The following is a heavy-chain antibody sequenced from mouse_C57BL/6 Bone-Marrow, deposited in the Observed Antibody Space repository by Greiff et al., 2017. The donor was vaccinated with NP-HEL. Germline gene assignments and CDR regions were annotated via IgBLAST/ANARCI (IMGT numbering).Heavy chain of an antibody. CDR1: GYTFTSYG. CDR3: ARLAGRDPFDY. CDR2: IYPRSGNP. V-gene: IGHV1-81*01. D-gene: IGHD3-3*01. J-gene: IGHJ2*01. Sequence: VKLQESGAELARPGASVKLSCKASGYTFTSYGISWVKQRTGQGLEWIGEIYPRSGNPYYNEKFKGKATLTADKSSSTAYMELRSLTSEDSAVYFCARLAGRDPFDYWGQGTTLTVSS.